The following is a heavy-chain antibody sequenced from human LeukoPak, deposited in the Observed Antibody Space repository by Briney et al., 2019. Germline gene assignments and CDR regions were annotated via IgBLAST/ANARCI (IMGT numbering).Heavy chain of an antibody. J-gene: IGHJ4*02. Sequence: GGSLRLSCAVSRITFSGYTMHWLRQAPGKGLEWVALISYDGKKTYSADSVKGRFTVSRDNSKDTLYLQMNSLGAEDTAVYYCAKSRCSPTRQFDYWGQGTLVTVSS. D-gene: IGHD3-10*02. CDR1: RITFSGYT. CDR2: ISYDGKKT. CDR3: AKSRCSPTRQFDY. V-gene: IGHV3-30-3*02.